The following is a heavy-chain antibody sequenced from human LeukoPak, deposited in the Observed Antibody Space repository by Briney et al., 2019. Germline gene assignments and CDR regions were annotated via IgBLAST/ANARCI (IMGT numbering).Heavy chain of an antibody. D-gene: IGHD5-18*01. CDR3: ARGYSYGYDWFDP. CDR2: IYYSGST. V-gene: IGHV4-61*01. CDR1: GVSISSSSYY. Sequence: SETLSLTCTVPGVSISSSSYYWSWIRQPPGKGLEWIGYIYYSGSTNYNPSLKSRVTVSVDTSKNQFSLKLSSVTAADTAVYYCARGYSYGYDWFDPWGQGTLVTVSS. J-gene: IGHJ5*02.